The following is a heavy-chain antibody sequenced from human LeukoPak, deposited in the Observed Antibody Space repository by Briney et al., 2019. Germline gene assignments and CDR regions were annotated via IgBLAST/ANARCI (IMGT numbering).Heavy chain of an antibody. J-gene: IGHJ6*04. CDR3: AELGITMIGCV. Sequence: GGSLRLSCAASGFTFNNYGMHWVRQAPGKGLEWVAFIRYNGNNQYYADSVKGRFTISRDNAKNSLYLQMNSLRAEDTAVYYCAELGITMIGCVWGKGTTVTISS. CDR1: GFTFNNYG. D-gene: IGHD3-10*02. CDR2: IRYNGNNQ. V-gene: IGHV3-30*02.